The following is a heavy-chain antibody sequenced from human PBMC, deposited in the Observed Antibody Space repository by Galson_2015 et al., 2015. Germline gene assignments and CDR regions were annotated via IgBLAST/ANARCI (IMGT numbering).Heavy chain of an antibody. V-gene: IGHV3-23*01. CDR3: AKHNNGVDV. CDR1: GFTFSNYA. J-gene: IGHJ6*02. CDR2: IVGGGGNT. D-gene: IGHD1-14*01. Sequence: SLRLSCAASGFTFSNYAMSWVRQAPGKGLEWVSTIVGGGGNTYFADSVKGRFTISRDNSKNTLYLQMNSLRAEDTAIYYCAKHNNGVDVWGQGTTVTVSS.